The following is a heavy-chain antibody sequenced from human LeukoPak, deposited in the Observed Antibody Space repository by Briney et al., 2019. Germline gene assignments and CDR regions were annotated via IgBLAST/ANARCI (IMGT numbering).Heavy chain of an antibody. CDR1: GFTFSSYG. D-gene: IGHD6-19*01. CDR2: IRYDGSNK. CDR3: AKDLVRSSGWFDY. J-gene: IGHJ4*02. V-gene: IGHV3-30*02. Sequence: GGSLRLSCAASGFTFSSYGMHWVRQAPGKGLEWVAFIRYDGSNKYYADSVKGRFTISRDNSKNTLYLQMNSLRAEDTAVYCCAKDLVRSSGWFDYWGQGTLVTVSS.